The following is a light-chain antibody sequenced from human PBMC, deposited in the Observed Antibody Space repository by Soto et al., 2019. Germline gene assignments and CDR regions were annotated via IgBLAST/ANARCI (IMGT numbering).Light chain of an antibody. Sequence: IQMTQSPSSLSASVGDRVTITCRASQSISSYLNWYQQKPGKAPKLLIYAASSLQSGVPSRFSGSGSETEFTLTISGLQPGDSATYYCQQYNSYSPTFGQGTKVDI. V-gene: IGKV1-5*01. CDR2: AAS. CDR1: QSISSY. CDR3: QQYNSYSPT. J-gene: IGKJ1*01.